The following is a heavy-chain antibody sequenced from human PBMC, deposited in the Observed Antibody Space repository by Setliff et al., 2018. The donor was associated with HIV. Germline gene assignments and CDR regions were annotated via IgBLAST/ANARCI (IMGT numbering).Heavy chain of an antibody. Sequence: ASVKVSCKASGGTFSSYAISWVRQAPGQGLEWMGGIIPISGTVNYAQKFWGRVTITTHESTSTDYMELSSLRSEDTAVYYCARDFGGYCSSMSCPGLFDPWGQGTLVTVSS. CDR2: IIPISGTV. J-gene: IGHJ5*02. CDR1: GGTFSSYA. D-gene: IGHD2-2*01. V-gene: IGHV1-69*05. CDR3: ARDFGGYCSSMSCPGLFDP.